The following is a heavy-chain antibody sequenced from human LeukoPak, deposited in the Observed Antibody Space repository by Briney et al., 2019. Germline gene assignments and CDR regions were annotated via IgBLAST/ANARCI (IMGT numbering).Heavy chain of an antibody. D-gene: IGHD2-15*01. CDR2: IWFDGSKT. CDR1: GFTFSSHG. Sequence: GRSLRLSCAASGFTFSSHGFHWVRQAPGKGLEGVALIWFDGSKTFYADSVKGRFTISRDNTKNTLYLQMNSLRAEDTAVYYCARGRVDLVVAERYGMDVWGQGTTVTVSS. CDR3: ARGRVDLVVAERYGMDV. V-gene: IGHV3-33*01. J-gene: IGHJ6*02.